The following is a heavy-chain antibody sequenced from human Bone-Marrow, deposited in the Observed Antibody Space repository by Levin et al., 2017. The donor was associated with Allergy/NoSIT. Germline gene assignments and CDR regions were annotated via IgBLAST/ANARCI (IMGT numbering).Heavy chain of an antibody. CDR3: ARERLRHPRYYYYGMDV. D-gene: IGHD5/OR15-5a*01. CDR1: GFTFSSYW. J-gene: IGHJ6*02. CDR2: IKQDGSEK. V-gene: IGHV3-7*01. Sequence: GGSLRLSCAASGFTFSSYWMSWVRQAPGKGLEWVANIKQDGSEKYYVDSVKGRFTISRDNAKNSLYLQMNSLRAEDTAVYYCARERLRHPRYYYYGMDVWGQGTTVTVSS.